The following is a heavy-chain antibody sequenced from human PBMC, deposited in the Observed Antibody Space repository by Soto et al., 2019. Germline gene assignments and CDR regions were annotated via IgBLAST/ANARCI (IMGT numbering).Heavy chain of an antibody. CDR1: GGSISSSSYY. Sequence: QLQLQESGPGLVKPSETLSLTCTVSGGSISSSSYYWGWIRQPPGKGLEWIGSIYYSGSTYYNPSLKSRVTISVDTSKNQFSLKLSSVTAADTAVYYCARHDLGDIVATGVGAFDIWGQGTMVTVSS. D-gene: IGHD5-12*01. V-gene: IGHV4-39*01. CDR3: ARHDLGDIVATGVGAFDI. CDR2: IYYSGST. J-gene: IGHJ3*02.